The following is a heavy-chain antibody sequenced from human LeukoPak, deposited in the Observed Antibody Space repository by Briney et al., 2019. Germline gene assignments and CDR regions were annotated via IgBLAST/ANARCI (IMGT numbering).Heavy chain of an antibody. CDR1: GFTFSSYA. J-gene: IGHJ4*02. Sequence: GSLRLSCAASGFTFSSYAMSWVRQAPGKGLEWVSAISGSGASTYYADSVKGRFTISRDNSKNTLYLQVNSLRAEDTAVYYCAPHHYDSSAVFDYWGQGTLVTVSS. CDR3: APHHYDSSAVFDY. CDR2: ISGSGAST. V-gene: IGHV3-23*01. D-gene: IGHD3-22*01.